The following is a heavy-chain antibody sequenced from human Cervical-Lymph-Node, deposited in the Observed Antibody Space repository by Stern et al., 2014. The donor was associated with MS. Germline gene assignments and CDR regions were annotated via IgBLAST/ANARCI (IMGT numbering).Heavy chain of an antibody. CDR3: ARDPTMVRGVKGYFDY. CDR1: GFTFSSYG. V-gene: IGHV3-33*01. J-gene: IGHJ4*02. CDR2: IWYDGGNK. Sequence: EQLVESGGGVVQPGRSLRLSCTASGFTFSSYGMHWVRQAPGKGLEWVAVIWYDGGNKHYADSVRGRFTISRDNSKNTLYLQMNSLRAEDTAVYYCARDPTMVRGVKGYFDYWGQGTLVTGSS. D-gene: IGHD3-10*01.